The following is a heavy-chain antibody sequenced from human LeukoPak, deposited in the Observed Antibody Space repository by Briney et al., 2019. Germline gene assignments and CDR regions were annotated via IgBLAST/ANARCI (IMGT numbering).Heavy chain of an antibody. CDR3: ARGRYSYGYYFDY. J-gene: IGHJ4*02. V-gene: IGHV4-34*01. CDR1: GGSFSGYY. D-gene: IGHD5-18*01. CDR2: INHSGST. Sequence: SETLSLTCAVYGGSFSGYYWSWIRQPPGEGLEWIGEINHSGSTNYNPSLKSRVTISVDTSKNQFSLKLSSVTAADTAVYYCARGRYSYGYYFDYWGQGTLVTVSS.